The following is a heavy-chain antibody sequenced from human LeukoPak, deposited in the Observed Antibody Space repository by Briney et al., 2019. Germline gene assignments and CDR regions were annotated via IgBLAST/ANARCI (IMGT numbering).Heavy chain of an antibody. J-gene: IGHJ6*03. D-gene: IGHD5-18*01. CDR2: INDRGIAT. CDR1: GFTFSNYA. Sequence: GGSTRLYCAASGFTFSNYAMSWVRQAPGKGLEWVSTINDRGIATYYADSVKGRFTISRDNSKNSLSLQVSSLRAEDTAIYYCAKGLKTAVGPYKGYHYYMDVWGKGTTVTVSS. V-gene: IGHV3-23*01. CDR3: AKGLKTAVGPYKGYHYYMDV.